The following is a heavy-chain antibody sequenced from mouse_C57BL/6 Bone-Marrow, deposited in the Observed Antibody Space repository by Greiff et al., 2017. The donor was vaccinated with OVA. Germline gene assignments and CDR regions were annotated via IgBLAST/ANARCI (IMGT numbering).Heavy chain of an antibody. V-gene: IGHV1-26*01. CDR2: INPNNGGT. CDR1: GYTFTDYY. D-gene: IGHD3-1*01. CDR3: ARDRAEDY. J-gene: IGHJ4*01. Sequence: EVQLQQSGPELVKPGASVKISCKASGYTFTDYYMNWVKQSHGKSLEWIGDINPNNGGTSYNQKFKGKATLTVDKSSSTAYMELRSLTSEDSAVYYCARDRAEDYWGQGTSVTVSS.